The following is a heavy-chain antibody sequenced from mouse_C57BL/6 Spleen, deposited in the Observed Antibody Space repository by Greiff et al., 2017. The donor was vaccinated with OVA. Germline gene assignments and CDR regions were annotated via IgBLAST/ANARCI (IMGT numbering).Heavy chain of an antibody. D-gene: IGHD1-1*01. Sequence: VQLQQSGAELVKPGASVKLSCEASGYTFTNYWMHWVKQRPGQGLEWIGLIHPNSGSTNYNEKFKSKATLTVDKSSSTAYMQLSSLTSEDSAVYYCARRGVVDYFDDWGQGTTLTVSS. CDR1: GYTFTNYW. J-gene: IGHJ2*01. V-gene: IGHV1-64*01. CDR3: ARRGVVDYFDD. CDR2: IHPNSGST.